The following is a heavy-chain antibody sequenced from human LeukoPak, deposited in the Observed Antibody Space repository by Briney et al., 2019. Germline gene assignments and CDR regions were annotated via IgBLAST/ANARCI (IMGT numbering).Heavy chain of an antibody. CDR3: ARVTYNGYQHFDY. V-gene: IGHV4-39*07. CDR1: GGSISTNTYY. Sequence: SETPSLTCIVSGGSISTNTYYWGWIRLPSGKGLEWIGEIHHRGTTYYNPSLRSRVTISVDTSKNQFSLRLTSVTAADTAVYYCARVTYNGYQHFDYWGQGNLVTVS. J-gene: IGHJ4*02. CDR2: IHHRGTT. D-gene: IGHD3-10*01.